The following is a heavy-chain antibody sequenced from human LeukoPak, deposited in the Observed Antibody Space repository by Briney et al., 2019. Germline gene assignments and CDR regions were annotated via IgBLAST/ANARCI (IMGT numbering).Heavy chain of an antibody. CDR1: RVTFRRYA. D-gene: IGHD6-6*01. Sequence: AVNVSHKVSRVTFRRYAIRWVRQPPRQGLECILRIIHILRIATCAQKFQGRATITADYSTSTAYMGLSSLRSEDTAVYYCARAPIIAARPEDYYFDYWGQGTLVTASS. CDR2: IIHILRIA. V-gene: IGHV1-69*04. J-gene: IGHJ4*02. CDR3: ARAPIIAARPEDYYFDY.